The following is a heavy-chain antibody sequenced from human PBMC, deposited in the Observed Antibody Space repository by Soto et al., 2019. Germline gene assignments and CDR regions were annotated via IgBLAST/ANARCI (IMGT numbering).Heavy chain of an antibody. CDR2: ISGSGGST. J-gene: IGHJ6*02. V-gene: IGHV3-23*01. CDR3: ANAGYSSGWSYYYGMDV. CDR1: GFTFSSYA. D-gene: IGHD6-19*01. Sequence: PGESLKISCAASGFTFSSYAMSWVRQAPGKGLEWVSAISGSGGSTYYADSVKGRFTISRDNSKNTLYLQMNSLRAEDTAVYYCANAGYSSGWSYYYGMDVWGQGTTVTVSS.